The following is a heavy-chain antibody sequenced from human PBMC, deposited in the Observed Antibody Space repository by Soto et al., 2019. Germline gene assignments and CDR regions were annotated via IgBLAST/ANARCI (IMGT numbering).Heavy chain of an antibody. CDR1: GYTFTSYG. V-gene: IGHV1-18*01. CDR3: ARDLGPQWLAYHDAFDL. Sequence: ASVKVSCKASGYTFTSYGINWVRQAPGQVLEWMGWISAYSGNTNSAQKSQGRVTMTTDTSTSTAYMELRSLRADDTAVYYCARDLGPQWLAYHDAFDLWGQGTMVTVS. CDR2: ISAYSGNT. J-gene: IGHJ3*01. D-gene: IGHD6-19*01.